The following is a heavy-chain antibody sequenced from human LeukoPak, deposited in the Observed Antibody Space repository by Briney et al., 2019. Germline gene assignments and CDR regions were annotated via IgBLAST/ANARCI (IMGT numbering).Heavy chain of an antibody. V-gene: IGHV3-7*01. CDR3: ARKQWLVGDAFDI. D-gene: IGHD6-19*01. CDR1: GFTFSSYW. Sequence: PGGSLRLSCAASGFTFSSYWMSWVRQAPGKGLEWVANIKQDGSEKYYVDSVKGRFTISRDNAKNSLYLQMNSLRAEDTAVYYCARKQWLVGDAFDIWGQGTMVTVSS. J-gene: IGHJ3*02. CDR2: IKQDGSEK.